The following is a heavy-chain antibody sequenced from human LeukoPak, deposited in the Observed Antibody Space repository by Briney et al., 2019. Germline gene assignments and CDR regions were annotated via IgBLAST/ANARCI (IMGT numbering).Heavy chain of an antibody. V-gene: IGHV4-59*01. Sequence: SETLSLTCTVSGGSISSYYWSWIRQPPGKGLEWIGYIYYSGSTNYNPSLKSRVTISVDTSKNQFSLKLSSVTAADTAVYYCAREGRGDYYGSGSYYKGDYFDYWGQGTLVTVSS. CDR3: AREGRGDYYGSGSYYKGDYFDY. CDR1: GGSISSYY. D-gene: IGHD3-10*01. CDR2: IYYSGST. J-gene: IGHJ4*02.